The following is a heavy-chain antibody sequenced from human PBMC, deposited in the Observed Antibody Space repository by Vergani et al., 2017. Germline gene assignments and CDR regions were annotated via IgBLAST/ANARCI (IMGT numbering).Heavy chain of an antibody. Sequence: QVQLQQWGAGLLKPSETLSLTCAVYGGSFSGYYWSWIRQPPGKGLEWIGEINHSGSTNYNPSLKSRVTISVDTSKNQFSLKLSSVTAADTAVYYCARTEVVPAASGWFDPWGQGTLVTVSS. CDR3: ARTEVVPAASGWFDP. J-gene: IGHJ5*02. V-gene: IGHV4-34*01. CDR2: INHSGST. CDR1: GGSFSGYY. D-gene: IGHD2-2*01.